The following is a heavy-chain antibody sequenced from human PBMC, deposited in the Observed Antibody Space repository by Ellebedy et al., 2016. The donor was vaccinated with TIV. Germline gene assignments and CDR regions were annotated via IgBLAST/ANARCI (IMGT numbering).Heavy chain of an antibody. CDR3: AKDRGNYGGAPYNGMDI. J-gene: IGHJ6*02. Sequence: GGSLRLSCAASGFTFSSAWMSWVRQAPGKGLEWVAFIRFDGNNAYYADSAKGRFTISRDNSKNTLYLQMNSLRAEDTAVYYCAKDRGNYGGAPYNGMDIWGQGTTVTVSS. V-gene: IGHV3-30*02. CDR1: GFTFSSAW. CDR2: IRFDGNNA. D-gene: IGHD3-10*01.